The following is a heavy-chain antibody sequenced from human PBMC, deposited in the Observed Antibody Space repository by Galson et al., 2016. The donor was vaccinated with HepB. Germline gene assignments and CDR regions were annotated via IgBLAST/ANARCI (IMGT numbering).Heavy chain of an antibody. D-gene: IGHD3-22*01. CDR1: GFAFSTYW. CDR2: IKEDGSEK. Sequence: SLRLSCAASGFAFSTYWMSWVRQAPGKGLEWVAKIKEDGSEKYYVDSVKGRFTIYRDNAKNSLYLHMNSLRAEDTAVYFRASQQWQWLHSDLWGRGTLVTVSS. V-gene: IGHV3-7*03. J-gene: IGHJ2*01. CDR3: ASQQWQWLHSDL.